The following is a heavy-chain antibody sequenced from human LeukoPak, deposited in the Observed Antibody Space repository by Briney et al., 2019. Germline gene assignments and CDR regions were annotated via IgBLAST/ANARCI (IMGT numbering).Heavy chain of an antibody. CDR1: GGSISSYY. V-gene: IGHV4-4*07. CDR2: IYTSGST. D-gene: IGHD6-13*01. J-gene: IGHJ6*02. Sequence: SETLSLTCTASGGSISSYYWSWIRQPAGKGLEWIGRIYTSGSTNYNPSLKSRVTMSVDTSKNQFSLKLSSVTAADTAVYYCARDQYSSSWYAPYYYYGMDVWGQGTTVTVSS. CDR3: ARDQYSSSWYAPYYYYGMDV.